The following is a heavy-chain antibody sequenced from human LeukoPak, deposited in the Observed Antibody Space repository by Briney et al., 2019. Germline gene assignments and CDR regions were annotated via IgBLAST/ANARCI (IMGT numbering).Heavy chain of an antibody. J-gene: IGHJ4*01. CDR3: ARDGTAAGLYFDL. Sequence: PGGSLRLSCAVSGFTFTDYWMNWVRQAPGKELEWVASIRQDGSEKTYVDSVKGRFTISRDNAKNSLSLQLNSLGVEDTAVYYCARDGTAAGLYFDLWGQGTLVTVSS. V-gene: IGHV3-7*01. CDR2: IRQDGSEK. CDR1: GFTFTDYW. D-gene: IGHD6-13*01.